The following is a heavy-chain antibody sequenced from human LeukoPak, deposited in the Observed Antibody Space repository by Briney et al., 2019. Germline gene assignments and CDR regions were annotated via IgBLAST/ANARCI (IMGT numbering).Heavy chain of an antibody. J-gene: IGHJ4*02. CDR1: GASINGSRYY. CDR2: IYYTGST. V-gene: IGHV4-39*01. D-gene: IGHD6-6*01. Sequence: SKTLSLTCTVSGASINGSRYYWGWIRQPPGKGLEWIGSIYYTGSTYYNPSLRSRVTLCVDTSKNQFSLELSSVTATDTAVYYCARRIPYSRSSGRYFDFWGQGSLVAVSS. CDR3: ARRIPYSRSSGRYFDF.